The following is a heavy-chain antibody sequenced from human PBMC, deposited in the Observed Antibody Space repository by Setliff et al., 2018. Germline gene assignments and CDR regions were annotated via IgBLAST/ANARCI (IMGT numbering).Heavy chain of an antibody. CDR1: GASISDSY. V-gene: IGHV4-59*01. CDR3: ARDFSTPHFGVARGSYYYYYMDV. CDR2: ILTTGST. Sequence: SETLSLTCGVSGASISDSYWSWIRQPPGKGLEWIGHILTTGSTNYNPSLKSRIAISADTSRDRFSLKLSSVTAADTAVYYCARDFSTPHFGVARGSYYYYYMDVWGKGTTVTVSS. J-gene: IGHJ6*03. D-gene: IGHD3-3*01.